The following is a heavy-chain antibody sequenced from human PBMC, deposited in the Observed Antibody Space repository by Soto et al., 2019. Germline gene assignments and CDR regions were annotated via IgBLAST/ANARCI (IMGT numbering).Heavy chain of an antibody. V-gene: IGHV2-26*01. CDR1: GLPFSNAGMG. CDR2: IFSADKK. D-gene: IGHD3-16*01. Sequence: QVTLKESGPVVVKPTATLTLTCTGSGLPFSNAGMGVSWIRPPPGKALEWLAHIFSADKKYYSTSLKSRLSISNDTSKSQVVLSMTDMDPVDTATSYCARIQPGDEGGYFDYWGQGTLVTVSS. J-gene: IGHJ4*02. CDR3: ARIQPGDEGGYFDY.